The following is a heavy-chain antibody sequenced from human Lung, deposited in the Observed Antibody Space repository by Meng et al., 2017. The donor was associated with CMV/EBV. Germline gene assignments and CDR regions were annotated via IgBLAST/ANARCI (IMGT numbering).Heavy chain of an antibody. V-gene: IGHV3-11*01. CDR3: VREDYGDYFFDT. J-gene: IGHJ4*02. CDR2: ISSSGNTI. CDR1: GFTVSDYY. Sequence: SXXASGFTVSDYYVSWIRQAPGKGLEWLSYISSSGNTIHYADSVKGRFIISRDTPKNSVSLQMNGLRAEDTAVYYCVREDYGDYFFDTWGQGTLVTVPQ. D-gene: IGHD4-17*01.